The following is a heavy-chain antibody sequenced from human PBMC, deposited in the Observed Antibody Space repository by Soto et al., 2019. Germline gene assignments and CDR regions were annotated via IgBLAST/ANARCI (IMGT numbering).Heavy chain of an antibody. J-gene: IGHJ3*02. CDR1: GFTFSDYY. D-gene: IGHD3-9*01. CDR3: ARDADILTGSDAFDI. CDR2: IGRSGSYT. V-gene: IGHV3-11*05. Sequence: QVQLVESGGGLVKPGGSLRLSCAASGFTFSDYYMSWIRQAPWKGLEWVSYIGRSGSYTNYADSVKGRFTISRDNAKNSLHLQMNSLRAEDTAVYYCARDADILTGSDAFDIWGQGTMVTVSS.